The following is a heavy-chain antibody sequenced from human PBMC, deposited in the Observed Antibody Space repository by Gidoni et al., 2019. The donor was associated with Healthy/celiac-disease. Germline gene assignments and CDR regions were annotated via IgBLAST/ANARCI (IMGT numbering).Heavy chain of an antibody. Sequence: EVQLVESGGGLVKPGGSLRLSCAASGFTFSSYSMNWVRQAPGKGLEWVSSISSSSSYIYYADSVKGRFTISRDNAKNSLYLQMNSLRAEDTAVYYCARAEHDYGDYTAGYWGQGTLVTVSS. D-gene: IGHD4-17*01. CDR1: GFTFSSYS. CDR2: ISSSSSYI. CDR3: ARAEHDYGDYTAGY. V-gene: IGHV3-21*01. J-gene: IGHJ4*02.